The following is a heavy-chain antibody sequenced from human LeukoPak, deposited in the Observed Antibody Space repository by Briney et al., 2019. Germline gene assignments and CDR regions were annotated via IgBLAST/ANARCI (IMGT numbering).Heavy chain of an antibody. V-gene: IGHV3-9*01. CDR2: ISWNSGSI. D-gene: IGHD6-6*01. CDR3: ARSSYSSSSSV. CDR1: GFIFNNYA. J-gene: IGHJ3*01. Sequence: QTGGSLRLSCAGSGFIFNNYAMHWVRQPPGKGLEWVSGISWNSGSIDYADSVKGRFTISRDNAKNSLYLQINSLRAEDTAVYYCARSSYSSSSSVWGQGTMVTVSS.